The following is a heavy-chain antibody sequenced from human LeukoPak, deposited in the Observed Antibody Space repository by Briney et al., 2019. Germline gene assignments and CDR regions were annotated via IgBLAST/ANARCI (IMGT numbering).Heavy chain of an antibody. CDR2: ISGSGSNT. Sequence: GGSLRLSCAASGFTFSSYDMSWVRQAPGKGLEWVSAISGSGSNTYYEDSVKGLFTISKDNSKNTLYLQMNSLRAEDTAVYYCVKDRSRSGWNWFDPWGQGTLVTVSS. CDR1: GFTFSSYD. J-gene: IGHJ5*02. D-gene: IGHD6-19*01. V-gene: IGHV3-23*01. CDR3: VKDRSRSGWNWFDP.